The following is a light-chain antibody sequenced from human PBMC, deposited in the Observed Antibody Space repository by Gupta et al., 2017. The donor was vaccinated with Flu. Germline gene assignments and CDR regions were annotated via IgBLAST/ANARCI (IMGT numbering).Light chain of an antibody. V-gene: IGKV3-11*01. CDR3: QQRSNWPYS. CDR2: DAS. Sequence: IVFPQPSATQCLSPGERATLSCRASQSVSSYLAWYQQKPGQAPRLLIYDASNRATGIPARFSGSGSGTDFTLTISSLEPEDFAVYYCQQRSNWPYSFGQGTKLEIK. CDR1: QSVSSY. J-gene: IGKJ2*03.